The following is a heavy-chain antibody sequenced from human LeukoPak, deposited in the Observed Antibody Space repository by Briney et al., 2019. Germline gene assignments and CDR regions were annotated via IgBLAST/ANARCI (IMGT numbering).Heavy chain of an antibody. CDR1: GGTFSSYA. J-gene: IGHJ5*02. Sequence: ASVKVSCKASGGTFSSYAISWVRQAPGHGLEWIGWIIPIFGTANYAQKFQGRVTITADESTSTAYMELSSLRSEDTAVYYCARDEADILTGHRTLSWFDPWSQGTLVTVSS. D-gene: IGHD3-9*01. V-gene: IGHV1-69*13. CDR3: ARDEADILTGHRTLSWFDP. CDR2: IIPIFGTA.